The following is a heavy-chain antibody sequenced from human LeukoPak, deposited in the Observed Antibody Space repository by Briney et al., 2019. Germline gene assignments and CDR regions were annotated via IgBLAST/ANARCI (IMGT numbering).Heavy chain of an antibody. J-gene: IGHJ6*02. V-gene: IGHV4-59*01. CDR1: GGSISSYY. Sequence: SETLSLTCTVSGGSISSYYWSWIRQSPGKGLEWIGYIYYSGRTNYNPSLKSRVTISLDTSKNQFSLKLSSVTAADTAVYYCGRAGDSSGYSDYYYGMDVWGQGTTVTVSS. CDR3: GRAGDSSGYSDYYYGMDV. CDR2: IYYSGRT. D-gene: IGHD3-22*01.